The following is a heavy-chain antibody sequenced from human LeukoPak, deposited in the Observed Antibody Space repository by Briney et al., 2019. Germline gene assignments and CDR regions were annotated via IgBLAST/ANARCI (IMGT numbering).Heavy chain of an antibody. CDR2: INPNSGGT. D-gene: IGHD2-8*01. Sequence: ASVKVSCKASGYTFTGYYMHWVRQAPGQGLEWMGWINPNSGGTNYAQKFQGRVTMTRDTSISTAYMELSRLRSEDTAVYYCARQIGGQYEDGFDIWGQGTMVTVSS. CDR3: ARQIGGQYEDGFDI. CDR1: GYTFTGYY. V-gene: IGHV1-2*02. J-gene: IGHJ3*02.